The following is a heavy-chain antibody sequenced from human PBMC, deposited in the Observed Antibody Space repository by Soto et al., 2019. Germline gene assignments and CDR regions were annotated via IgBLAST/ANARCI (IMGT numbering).Heavy chain of an antibody. Sequence: PRKNSRKGGEYSCTRCWLCWVRKMPGKGLEWMGIIYPGDSDTRYSPSFQGQVTISADKSISTAYLQWSSLKASDTAMYYCARPPHCSGGSCYGYWCQGTLVTVSS. V-gene: IGHV5-51*01. J-gene: IGHJ4*02. CDR1: EYSCTRCW. CDR2: IYPGDSDT. D-gene: IGHD2-15*01. CDR3: ARPPHCSGGSCYGY.